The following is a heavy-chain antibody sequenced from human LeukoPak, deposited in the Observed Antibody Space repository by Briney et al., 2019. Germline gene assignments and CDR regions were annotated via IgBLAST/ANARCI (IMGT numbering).Heavy chain of an antibody. CDR1: GFTFSSYW. V-gene: IGHV3-74*01. D-gene: IGHD2-8*01. CDR2: INTDDSST. J-gene: IGHJ6*02. Sequence: GGSLRLSCAASGFTFSSYWMDSVRQAPGKGLVWVSRINTDDSSTSYADSVKGRFTISRDNAKNTLYLQMNSLRAEDSAVYYCAFTKTTYYYYGMDVWGQGTTVTVSS. CDR3: AFTKTTYYYYGMDV.